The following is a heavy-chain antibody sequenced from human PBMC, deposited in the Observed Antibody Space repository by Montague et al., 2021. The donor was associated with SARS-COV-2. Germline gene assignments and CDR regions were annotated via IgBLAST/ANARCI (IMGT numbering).Heavy chain of an antibody. CDR1: GGFISSSY. V-gene: IGHV4-59*01. CDR2: IYHSGNT. D-gene: IGHD2-21*02. J-gene: IGHJ6*02. Sequence: SETLSLTCTVPGGFISSSYWSWIRQPPGKGLEWIGYIYHSGNTNYNPSLKSRVTISIDTSMNRLSLSLSSMTAADTAVYFCARDLLPPRTAIKTNFFGLDVWGQGTTVIVSS. CDR3: ARDLLPPRTAIKTNFFGLDV.